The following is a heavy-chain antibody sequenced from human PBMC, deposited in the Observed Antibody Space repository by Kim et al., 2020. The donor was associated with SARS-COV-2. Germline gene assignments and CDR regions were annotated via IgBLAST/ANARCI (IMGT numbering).Heavy chain of an antibody. V-gene: IGHV1-8*01. CDR3: ARDDYYYYGMDV. Sequence: GYPQKCQGRVTLTRNTPISTAYMGLRRLRSEDTAVYYCARDDYYYYGMDVWGQGTTVTVSS. J-gene: IGHJ6*02.